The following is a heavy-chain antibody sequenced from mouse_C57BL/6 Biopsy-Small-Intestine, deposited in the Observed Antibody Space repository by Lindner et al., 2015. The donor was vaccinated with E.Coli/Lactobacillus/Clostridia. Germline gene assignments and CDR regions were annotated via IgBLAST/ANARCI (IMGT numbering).Heavy chain of an antibody. J-gene: IGHJ4*01. CDR3: ASPSITTEY. V-gene: IGHV1-42*01. CDR2: INPNTGGA. D-gene: IGHD1-1*01. CDR1: GYSFTGYY. Sequence: VQLQESGPELVKPGASVKISCKASGYSFTGYYVNWVKQSPEKSLEWIGEINPNTGGATYNQKFKAKATLTVDKSSSTAYMQLKSLTSEDSAVYYCASPSITTEYWGQGTSVAVSS.